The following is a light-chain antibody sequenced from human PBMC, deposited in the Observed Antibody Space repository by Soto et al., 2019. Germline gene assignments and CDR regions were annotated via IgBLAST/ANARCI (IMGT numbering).Light chain of an antibody. J-gene: IGKJ1*01. V-gene: IGKV1-5*01. CDR2: DAY. CDR3: QQYNSYFQT. CDR1: QSISRW. Sequence: EMHVTRSPSTRSGSVVDGVTTPVRASQSISRWLAWYQQKPGKAPKLLIYDAYNLESGVPSRFSGSGSGTEFTLTISSLQPDDFATYYCQQYNSYFQTFGQGTKVDI.